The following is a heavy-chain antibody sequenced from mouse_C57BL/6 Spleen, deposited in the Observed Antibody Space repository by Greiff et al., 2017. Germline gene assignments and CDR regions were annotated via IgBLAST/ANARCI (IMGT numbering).Heavy chain of an antibody. Sequence: QVQLQQSGPELVKPGASVKISCKASGYAFSSSWMNWVKQRPGKGLEWIGRIYPGDGDTNYNGKFKGKATLTADKSSSTAYMQLSSLTSEDSAVYFCARDSSGCYYAMDYWGQGTSVTVSS. V-gene: IGHV1-82*01. D-gene: IGHD3-2*02. CDR1: GYAFSSSW. CDR2: IYPGDGDT. J-gene: IGHJ4*01. CDR3: ARDSSGCYYAMDY.